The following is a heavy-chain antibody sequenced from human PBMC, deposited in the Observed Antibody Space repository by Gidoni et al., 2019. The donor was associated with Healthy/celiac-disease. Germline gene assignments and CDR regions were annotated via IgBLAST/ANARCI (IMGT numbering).Heavy chain of an antibody. CDR1: GASISISSYS. Sequence: QLQLQESGPVLVKPSETLSLPCTVSGASISISSYSWGWIRQPPGKGREWFGSIYYSGSTYYNPSLKSRGTISVDTSKNQFSLKLSSVTAADTAVYYCARHRGASYYYDSSGYFGGLNWFDPWGQGTLVTVSS. D-gene: IGHD3-22*01. J-gene: IGHJ5*02. V-gene: IGHV4-39*01. CDR3: ARHRGASYYYDSSGYFGGLNWFDP. CDR2: IYYSGST.